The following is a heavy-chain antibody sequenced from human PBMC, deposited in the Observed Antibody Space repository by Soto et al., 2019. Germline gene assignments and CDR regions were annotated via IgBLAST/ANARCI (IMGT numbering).Heavy chain of an antibody. V-gene: IGHV1-18*01. D-gene: IGHD2-15*01. CDR2: ISAYNGNT. Sequence: GASVKVSCKASGYTFTSYGISWVRQAPGQGLEWMGWISAYNGNTNYAQKLQGRVTMTTDTSTSTAYMELRSLRSDDTAVYYCARCCRTDIVVVVAATSHDAFDIWGQGTMVTVSS. CDR1: GYTFTSYG. J-gene: IGHJ3*02. CDR3: ARCCRTDIVVVVAATSHDAFDI.